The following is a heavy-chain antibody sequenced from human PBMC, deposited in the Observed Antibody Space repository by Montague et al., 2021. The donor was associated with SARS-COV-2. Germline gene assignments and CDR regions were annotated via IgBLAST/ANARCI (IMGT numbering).Heavy chain of an antibody. CDR3: ARGSWHIAVVTAIRDGYYGMDV. CDR2: IHYSGIT. D-gene: IGHD2-21*02. V-gene: IGHV4-39*01. CDR1: GDSISSGYFY. J-gene: IGHJ6*02. Sequence: SETLSLTCTVSGDSISSGYFYWGWIRQPPGKGLEWVGTIHYSGITYYNPSLKSRVTISVDTSRNQFSLKLSSVTAADTAVYYCARGSWHIAVVTAIRDGYYGMDVWGQGTTVTVSS.